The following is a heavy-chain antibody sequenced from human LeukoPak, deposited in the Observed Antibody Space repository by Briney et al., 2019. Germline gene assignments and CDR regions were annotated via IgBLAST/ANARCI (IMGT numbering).Heavy chain of an antibody. V-gene: IGHV4-59*08. J-gene: IGHJ2*01. D-gene: IGHD5-24*01. Sequence: SETLSLTCTVSGGSISSYYWSWIRQPPGKGLEWIGYIYYSGSTNYNPSLKSRVTISVDTSKNQFSLKLSSVTAADTAVYYCARRRVPVEMATKLGYWYFDLWGRGTLVTVSS. CDR2: IYYSGST. CDR1: GGSISSYY. CDR3: ARRRVPVEMATKLGYWYFDL.